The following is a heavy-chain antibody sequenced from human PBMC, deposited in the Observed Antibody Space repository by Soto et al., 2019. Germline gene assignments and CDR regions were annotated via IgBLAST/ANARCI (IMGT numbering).Heavy chain of an antibody. J-gene: IGHJ6*02. D-gene: IGHD3-10*01. CDR2: IWYDGSNK. V-gene: IGHV3-33*01. CDR3: ARSFLITMVRGVSDNGGMDV. CDR1: GFTFSSYG. Sequence: PVGSLRLSCAASGFTFSSYGMHWVRQAPGKGLEWVAVIWYDGSNKYYADSVKGHVTISADKSISTAYLQWSSLKASDTAMYYCARSFLITMVRGVSDNGGMDVWGQGTTVTVSS.